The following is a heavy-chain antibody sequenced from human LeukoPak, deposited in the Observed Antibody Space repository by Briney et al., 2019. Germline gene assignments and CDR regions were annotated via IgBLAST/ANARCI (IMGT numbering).Heavy chain of an antibody. J-gene: IGHJ4*02. CDR2: IWSDTTNK. CDR3: ARDRLTTVTTFHFDY. Sequence: GGSLRLSCAASGFPFNKYGMHWVRQAPGKGLEWVAVIWSDTTNKYYADSVKGRFTISRDNSKNTLYLQMSSLRAEDTAMYYCARDRLTTVTTFHFDYWGQGTLVTVSS. CDR1: GFPFNKYG. D-gene: IGHD4-17*01. V-gene: IGHV3-33*01.